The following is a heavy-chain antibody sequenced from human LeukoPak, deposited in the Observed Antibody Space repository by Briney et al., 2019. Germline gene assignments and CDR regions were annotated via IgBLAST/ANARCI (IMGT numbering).Heavy chain of an antibody. D-gene: IGHD1-26*01. CDR3: AKDGDTVSGTYYFDMDV. J-gene: IGHJ6*03. CDR1: GFTFSTYG. CDR2: IRYDAINK. Sequence: GGSLRLSCAAFGFTFSTYGMHWVRQAPGKGLEWVAFIRYDAINKYYADSVKGRFTISRDNSRNTLYLQMNSLRAEDTALYYCAKDGDTVSGTYYFDMDVWGKGTTVTISS. V-gene: IGHV3-30*02.